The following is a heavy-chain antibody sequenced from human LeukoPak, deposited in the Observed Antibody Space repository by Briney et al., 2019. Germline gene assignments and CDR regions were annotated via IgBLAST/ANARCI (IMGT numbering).Heavy chain of an antibody. D-gene: IGHD2-2*01. Sequence: SETLSLTCAVYGGSFSGYYWSWIRQPPGKGLEWIGEINHSGSTNYNPSLKSRVTISVDTSKNQFSLKLSSVTAADTAVYYCARLGSDCSSTSCYPTNWFDPWGQGTLVTVSS. V-gene: IGHV4-34*01. CDR3: ARLGSDCSSTSCYPTNWFDP. CDR2: INHSGST. CDR1: GGSFSGYY. J-gene: IGHJ5*02.